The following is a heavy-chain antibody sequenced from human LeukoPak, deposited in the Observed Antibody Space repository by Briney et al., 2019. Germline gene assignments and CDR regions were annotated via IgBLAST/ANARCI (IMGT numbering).Heavy chain of an antibody. D-gene: IGHD3-10*01. J-gene: IGHJ3*02. CDR1: GYTFTGYY. Sequence: GASVKDSCKGSGYTFTGYYMHWVRQAPGQGLAWLGWINPNSGGTNYAQKFHGRVTQNRERSISKAYMEVSKLRSDDADGYYCGGKNYAQKFQGRVTMTSDTSISTAYMEVSRQTSDDTAVYYCADYYYDSSGNSGVAFDIWRQGTMVTVSS. CDR2: INPNSGGT. V-gene: IGHV1-2*02. CDR3: GGKNYAQKFQGRVTMTSDTSISTAYMEVSRQTSDDTAVYYCADYYYDSSGNSGVAFDI.